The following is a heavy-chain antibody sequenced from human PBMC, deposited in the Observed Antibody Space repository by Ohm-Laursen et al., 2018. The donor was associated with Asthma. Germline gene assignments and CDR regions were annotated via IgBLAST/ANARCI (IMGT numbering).Heavy chain of an antibody. CDR2: MNPNSGNT. D-gene: IGHD1-26*01. J-gene: IGHJ3*02. Sequence: GASVKVSCKASGYTFTSYDINWVRQATGQGLEWMGWMNPNSGNTGYAQKFQGRVTMTRNTSISTAYMELSSLRSEDTAVYFCARDVVPGAKDGFDIWGQGTMVSVSS. CDR3: ARDVVPGAKDGFDI. CDR1: GYTFTSYD. V-gene: IGHV1-8*01.